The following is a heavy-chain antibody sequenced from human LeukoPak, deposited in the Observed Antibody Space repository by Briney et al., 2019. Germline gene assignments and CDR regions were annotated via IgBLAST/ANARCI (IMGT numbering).Heavy chain of an antibody. CDR2: IYHSGST. Sequence: SETVSLTCTVSGGSISSGGYYWSWIRQPPGKGLEWIGYIYHSGSTYYNPSLKSRVTISVDRSKNQFSLKLSSVTAADTAVYYCASTGTTDYWGQGTLVTVSS. J-gene: IGHJ4*02. V-gene: IGHV4-30-2*01. D-gene: IGHD1-7*01. CDR3: ASTGTTDY. CDR1: GGSISSGGYY.